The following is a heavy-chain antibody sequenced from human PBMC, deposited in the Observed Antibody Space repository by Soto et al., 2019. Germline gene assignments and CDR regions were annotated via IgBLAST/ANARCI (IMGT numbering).Heavy chain of an antibody. Sequence: PSETLSLTCTVSGDSISTYTWNWIRQSPGKGLEWIAYIYNGETTQYNPYYNPSLKSRVTMSLDTSKNQFSLKMSSVTAADTGIYYCARRVTRAAETAGNHNLFEPWGQGTLVTVAS. D-gene: IGHD1-26*01. CDR1: GDSISTYT. V-gene: IGHV4-59*08. CDR2: IYNGETTQYNP. J-gene: IGHJ5*02. CDR3: ARRVTRAAETAGNHNLFEP.